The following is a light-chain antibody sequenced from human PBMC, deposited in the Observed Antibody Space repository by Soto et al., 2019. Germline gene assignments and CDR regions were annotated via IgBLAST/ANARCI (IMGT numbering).Light chain of an antibody. CDR1: RSFSSSY. V-gene: IGKV3-20*01. CDR2: ETS. Sequence: IVLTQSPGTLSLSPWERATLSCRASRSFSSSYLAWYQQKPGQAPRLLIYETSSRATGIPDRFSGSGSQTDFTLTISRLEPEDFAVYYCQQYGTSPRTFGQGTKVDI. CDR3: QQYGTSPRT. J-gene: IGKJ1*01.